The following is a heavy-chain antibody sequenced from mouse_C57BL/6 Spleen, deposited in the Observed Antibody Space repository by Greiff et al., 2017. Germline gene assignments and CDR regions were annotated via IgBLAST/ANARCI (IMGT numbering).Heavy chain of an antibody. CDR3: RAQATFAY. CDR2: IDPENGDT. CDR1: GFNIKDYY. D-gene: IGHD3-2*02. V-gene: IGHV14-4*01. J-gene: IGHJ3*01. Sequence: EVKLEESGAELVRPGASVKLSCTASGFNIKDYYMHWVKQRPEQGLEWIGWIDPENGDTEYASKFQGKATITADTSSNTAYLQLSSLTSEDTAVYYCRAQATFAYWGQGTLVTVSA.